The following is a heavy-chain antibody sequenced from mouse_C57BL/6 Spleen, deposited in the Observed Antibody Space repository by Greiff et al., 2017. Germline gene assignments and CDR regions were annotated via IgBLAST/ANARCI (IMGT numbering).Heavy chain of an antibody. CDR3: ARLLLTTVVAHDY. Sequence: QVQLQQSGAELVRPGTSVKLSCKASGYTFTSYWMHWVKQRPGQGLEWIGVIDPSDSYTNYNQKFKGKATLTVDTSSSTAYMQLSSLTSEDSAVYYCARLLLTTVVAHDYWGQGTTLTVSS. V-gene: IGHV1-59*01. J-gene: IGHJ2*01. D-gene: IGHD1-1*01. CDR1: GYTFTSYW. CDR2: IDPSDSYT.